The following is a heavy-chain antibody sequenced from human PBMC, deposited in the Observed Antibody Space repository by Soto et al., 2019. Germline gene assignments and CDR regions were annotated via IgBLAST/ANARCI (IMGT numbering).Heavy chain of an antibody. Sequence: ASVKVSCKASGYTFTSYAMHWVRQAPGQGLEWMGWISAYNGNTNYAQKLQGRVTMTTDTSTSTAYMELRSLRSDDTAVYYCARSHIVLGWDYWGQGTLVTVSS. CDR1: GYTFTSYA. CDR3: ARSHIVLGWDY. D-gene: IGHD2-8*02. V-gene: IGHV1-18*01. J-gene: IGHJ4*02. CDR2: ISAYNGNT.